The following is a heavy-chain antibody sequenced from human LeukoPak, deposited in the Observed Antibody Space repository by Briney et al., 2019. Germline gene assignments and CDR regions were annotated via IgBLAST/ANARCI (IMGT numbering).Heavy chain of an antibody. J-gene: IGHJ3*02. Sequence: SVKVSCKASGGTFSSYAISWVRQAPGQGLEWMGGIIPIFGTANYAQKFQGRVTMTEDTSTDTAYMELSSLRSEDTAVYYCAIAVAGPIAYGSQGAFDIWGQGTMVTVSS. D-gene: IGHD6-19*01. CDR2: IIPIFGTA. CDR3: AIAVAGPIAYGSQGAFDI. V-gene: IGHV1-69*06. CDR1: GGTFSSYA.